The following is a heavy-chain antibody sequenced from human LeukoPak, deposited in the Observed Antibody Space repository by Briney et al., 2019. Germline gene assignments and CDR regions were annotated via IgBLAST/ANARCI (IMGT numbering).Heavy chain of an antibody. CDR1: GGSISSYY. J-gene: IGHJ4*02. CDR3: VSGYNQNGYFDY. V-gene: IGHV4-59*01. Sequence: SETLSLTCTVSGGSISSYYWSWIRQPPGKGLEWIGYIYYSGSTNYNPSLKSRVTISVDTSKNQFSLKLSSVTAADTAVYYCVSGYNQNGYFDYWGQGTLVTVSS. CDR2: IYYSGST. D-gene: IGHD5-24*01.